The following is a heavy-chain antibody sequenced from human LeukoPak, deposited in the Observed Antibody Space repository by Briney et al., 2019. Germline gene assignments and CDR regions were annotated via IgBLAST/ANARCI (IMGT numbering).Heavy chain of an antibody. J-gene: IGHJ4*02. D-gene: IGHD3-10*01. V-gene: IGHV3-7*05. CDR2: IKQDGSEK. Sequence: PSGSLRLSSAAPGFTFSTIWMSWVPQAPGKGREWVANIKQDGSEKYYVDSVKGRFTIARDNAKNSLYLQMNSLRAEDTAVYYCARDRGSQDYWGQGTLVTVSS. CDR1: GFTFSTIW. CDR3: ARDRGSQDY.